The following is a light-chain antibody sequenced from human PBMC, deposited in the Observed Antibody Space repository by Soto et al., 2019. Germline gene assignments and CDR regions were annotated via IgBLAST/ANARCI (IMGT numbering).Light chain of an antibody. V-gene: IGKV3-15*01. CDR3: QQYIHWPPLT. CDR2: GAS. Sequence: EIVLTQSPATLSVSPGERATLSCRACQSVRSNLAWYQQKPGQGPRLLIFGASTRATDIPARFSGSGSGTEFTLTISSLQSEDFAVYYCQQYIHWPPLTFGGGTKVEIK. J-gene: IGKJ4*01. CDR1: QSVRSN.